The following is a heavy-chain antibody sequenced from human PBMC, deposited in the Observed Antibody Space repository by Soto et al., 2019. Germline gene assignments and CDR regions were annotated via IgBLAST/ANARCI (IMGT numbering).Heavy chain of an antibody. CDR2: IWYDGSNK. CDR1: GFSFSSYG. CDR3: ARVLFEGALDT. Sequence: QLVESGGGVVQPGRSLRLSCTASGFSFSSYGMHWVRQAPGKGLEWLAVIWYDGSNKFYADSVKGRFTISRDNSKNTVYLQMNGLRAEDTAVYYCARVLFEGALDTWGQGTMLIVSS. J-gene: IGHJ3*02. V-gene: IGHV3-33*01.